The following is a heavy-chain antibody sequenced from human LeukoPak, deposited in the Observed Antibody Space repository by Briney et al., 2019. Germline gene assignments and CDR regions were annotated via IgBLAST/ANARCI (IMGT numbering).Heavy chain of an antibody. J-gene: IGHJ5*02. V-gene: IGHV1-69*05. Sequence: ASVKVSCKASGGTFSSYAISWVRQAPGQGLEWMGGIIPIFGTANYAQKFQGRVTITRNTSISTAYMELSSLRSEDTAVYYCARVQWELLQTGRFDPWGQGTLVTVSS. D-gene: IGHD1-26*01. CDR2: IIPIFGTA. CDR1: GGTFSSYA. CDR3: ARVQWELLQTGRFDP.